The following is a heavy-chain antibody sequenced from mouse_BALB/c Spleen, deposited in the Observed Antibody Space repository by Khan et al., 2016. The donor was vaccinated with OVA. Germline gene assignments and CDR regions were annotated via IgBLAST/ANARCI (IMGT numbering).Heavy chain of an antibody. CDR1: GYSIPSEYA. CDR3: ARKNYYDYDPFPY. CDR2: LNSIGNT. V-gene: IGHV3-2*02. D-gene: IGHD2-4*01. J-gene: IGHJ3*01. Sequence: EVQLRESGPGLVKPSQPLSPTCTVTGYSIPSEYAWNWFRQFPGNKLDWMGYLNSIGNTRFNPLPKSRTSITRATSKNQFFLQLNSVTTEDTATYYCARKNYYDYDPFPYWGQGTLVTVSA.